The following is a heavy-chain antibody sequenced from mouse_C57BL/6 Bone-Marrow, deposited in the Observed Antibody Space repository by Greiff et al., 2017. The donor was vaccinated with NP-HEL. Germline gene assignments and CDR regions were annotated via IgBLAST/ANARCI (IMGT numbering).Heavy chain of an antibody. J-gene: IGHJ2*01. CDR1: GYAFSSYW. CDR3: ARDYYGPFYFDY. D-gene: IGHD1-1*01. CDR2: IYPGDGDT. Sequence: VQLQQSGAELVKPGASVKISCKASGYAFSSYWMNWVKQRPGKGLEWIGQIYPGDGDTNYNGKFKGKATLTADKSSSTAYMQLSSLTSEDSAVYFCARDYYGPFYFDYWGQGTTLTVSS. V-gene: IGHV1-80*01.